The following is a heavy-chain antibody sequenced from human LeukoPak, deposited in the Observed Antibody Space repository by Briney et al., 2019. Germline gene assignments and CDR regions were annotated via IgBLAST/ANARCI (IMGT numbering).Heavy chain of an antibody. D-gene: IGHD5-18*01. CDR2: ISSSSNTI. CDR1: GFTFSSYT. V-gene: IGHV3-48*01. J-gene: IGHJ4*02. Sequence: GGSLRLSCAASGFTFSSYTMHWVRQATGKGLEWVSYISSSSNTIYYADSVKGRFTISRDNAKSSLYLQMNSLRVEDTAVYHCARVGYSYVSPFDYWGQGTLVTVSS. CDR3: ARVGYSYVSPFDY.